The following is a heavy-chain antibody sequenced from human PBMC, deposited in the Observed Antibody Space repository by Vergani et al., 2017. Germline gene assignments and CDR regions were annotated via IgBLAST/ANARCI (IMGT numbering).Heavy chain of an antibody. CDR2: IYPGDADT. Sequence: EVQLVQSGAEVKKPGESLKISCKGSGYSFTSYWIGWVRQMPGKGLEWMGIIYPGDADTRYSPSFQGQVTISADKSISTAYLQWSSLKASDTAMYYCARRADCSGGSCYSSWVGFDPWGQGTLVTVSS. D-gene: IGHD2-15*01. V-gene: IGHV5-51*03. J-gene: IGHJ5*02. CDR3: ARRADCSGGSCYSSWVGFDP. CDR1: GYSFTSYW.